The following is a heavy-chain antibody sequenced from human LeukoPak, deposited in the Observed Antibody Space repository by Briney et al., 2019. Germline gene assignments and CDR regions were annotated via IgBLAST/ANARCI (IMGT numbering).Heavy chain of an antibody. V-gene: IGHV3-15*01. CDR3: TTLTRYCSGGSCYSTGNY. CDR2: IKSKTDGGTT. J-gene: IGHJ4*02. Sequence: GGSLRLSCAASGFTFSNARMSWVRQAPGKGLEWVGRIKSKTDGGTTDYAAPVKGRFTISRDDSKNTLYLQMNSLKTEDTAVYYCTTLTRYCSGGSCYSTGNYWGQGTLVTVSS. CDR1: GFTFSNAR. D-gene: IGHD2-15*01.